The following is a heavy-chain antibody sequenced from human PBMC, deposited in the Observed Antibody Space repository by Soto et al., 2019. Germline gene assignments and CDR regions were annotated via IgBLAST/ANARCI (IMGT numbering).Heavy chain of an antibody. CDR3: ATGKRVGAIEYYYYGMDV. Sequence: SATLSLTCTVSGGSISSYYWSWIRQPPGKGLKRIGYIYYSGSTNYNPSLKSRVTISVDPSKNQSSLKLSSVTAADTAVYYCATGKRVGAIEYYYYGMDVWGQGTTVTVS. D-gene: IGHD1-26*01. CDR1: GGSISSYY. J-gene: IGHJ6*02. CDR2: IYYSGST. V-gene: IGHV4-59*01.